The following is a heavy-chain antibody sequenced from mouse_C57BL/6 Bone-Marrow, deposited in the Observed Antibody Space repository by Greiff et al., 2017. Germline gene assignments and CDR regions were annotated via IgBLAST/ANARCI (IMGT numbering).Heavy chain of an antibody. J-gene: IGHJ2*01. CDR2: IDPSDSYT. Sequence: VKQSCKASGYTFTSYWMHWVKQRPGHGLEWIGEIDPSDSYTNYNQKFKGKSTLTVDKSSSTAYMQLSSLTSEDSAVYYCAKHGYYGLDYWGQGTTLTVSS. CDR1: GYTFTSYW. V-gene: IGHV1-69*01. CDR3: AKHGYYGLDY. D-gene: IGHD1-1*01.